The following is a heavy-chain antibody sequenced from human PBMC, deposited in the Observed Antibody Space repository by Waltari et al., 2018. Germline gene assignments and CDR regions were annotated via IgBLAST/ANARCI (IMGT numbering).Heavy chain of an antibody. CDR3: ARRVSGWLRNWYFDL. CDR2: IYYRGAT. D-gene: IGHD6-19*01. J-gene: IGHJ2*01. V-gene: IGHV4-39*01. Sequence: QLQLQESGPGLVKPSETLSLTCTVSGGSISSSSYYWGWIRQPPGKGLEWIGSIYYRGATDYNPSLQSRVTISVDTSKNQFSLNLSSVTAADRAVYYCARRVSGWLRNWYFDLWGRGTLVTVSS. CDR1: GGSISSSSYY.